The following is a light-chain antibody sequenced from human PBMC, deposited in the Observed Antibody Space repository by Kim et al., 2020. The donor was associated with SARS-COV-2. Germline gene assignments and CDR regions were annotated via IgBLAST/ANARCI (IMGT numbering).Light chain of an antibody. V-gene: IGKV3-20*01. CDR3: QHYGSSPRT. CDR1: QSVSSSY. J-gene: IGKJ1*01. CDR2: GAS. Sequence: EIVLTQSPGTLSLSPGEIATLSCRASQSVSSSYLAWYQQKPGQPPRLLIYGASSRATGIPDRFSGSGSGTDFTLTISRLEPEDLAVYYCQHYGSSPRTFGQGTKVDIK.